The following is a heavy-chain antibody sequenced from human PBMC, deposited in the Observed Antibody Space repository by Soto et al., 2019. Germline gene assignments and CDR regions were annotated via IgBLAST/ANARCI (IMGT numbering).Heavy chain of an antibody. CDR2: IIPIFGTA. CDR3: ARAAGMEVVIKAGFDP. CDR1: GGTFSSYA. J-gene: IGHJ5*02. V-gene: IGHV1-69*13. D-gene: IGHD3-22*01. Sequence: GASVKVSCKASGGTFSSYAISWVRQAPGQGLEWMGGIIPIFGTANYAQKFQGRVTITADESTSTAYMELSSLRSEDTAVYYCARAAGMEVVIKAGFDPWGQGTLVTV.